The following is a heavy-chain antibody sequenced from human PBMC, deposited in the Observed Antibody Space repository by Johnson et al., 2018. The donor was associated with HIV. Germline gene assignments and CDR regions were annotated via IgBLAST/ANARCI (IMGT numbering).Heavy chain of an antibody. CDR2: IYRGGST. Sequence: VQLVESGGGLVKPGGSLRLSCVASGFTFSDSYMTWVRQAPGKGLEWVSLIYRGGSTYYADSVQGRFTISRDNSKNTLFLQMNSLRAEDTAVYYCAKGGCGGDCYSPYLFDIWGQGTMVTVSS. J-gene: IGHJ3*02. V-gene: IGHV3-66*01. CDR1: GFTFSDSY. CDR3: AKGGCGGDCYSPYLFDI. D-gene: IGHD2-21*01.